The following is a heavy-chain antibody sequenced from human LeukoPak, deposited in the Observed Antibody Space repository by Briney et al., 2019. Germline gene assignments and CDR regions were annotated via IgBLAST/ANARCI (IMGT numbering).Heavy chain of an antibody. V-gene: IGHV4-39*01. Sequence: PSETLSLTCTVSGGSISSSSYYWGWIRQPPGKGLEWIGSIYYSGSTYYNPSLKSRVTISVDTSKNQFSLKLSSVTAADTAVYYCARHEDGDYVWGSYRHFDYWGQGTLVTVSS. D-gene: IGHD3-16*02. CDR3: ARHEDGDYVWGSYRHFDY. J-gene: IGHJ4*02. CDR2: IYYSGST. CDR1: GGSISSSSYY.